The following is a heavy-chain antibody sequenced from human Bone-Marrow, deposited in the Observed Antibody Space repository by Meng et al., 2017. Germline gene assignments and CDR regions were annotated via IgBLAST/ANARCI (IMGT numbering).Heavy chain of an antibody. J-gene: IGHJ4*02. V-gene: IGHV1-2*06. CDR2: IDPYSGDT. CDR3: VRDVRQPLDF. D-gene: IGHD5-18*01. Sequence: QEQLGQSGAEVKKPGASMTVSCKASGYDFTAYFLHWVRLAPGQGLQWVGQIDPYSGDTVHAQKFRGRVTMTRDTSVNSAYLEVNRLTSDDTAVYYCVRDVRQPLDFWGQGTLVTVSS. CDR1: GYDFTAYF.